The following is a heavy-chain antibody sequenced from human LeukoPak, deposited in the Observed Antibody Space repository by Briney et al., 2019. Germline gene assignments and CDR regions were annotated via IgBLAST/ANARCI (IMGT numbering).Heavy chain of an antibody. V-gene: IGHV1-46*01. CDR3: ARDPYSYYYGMDV. Sequence: ASVKVSCKASGYTFTSYGISWVRQAPGQGLEWMGIINPSGGSTSYAQKFQGRVTMTRDTSTSTVYMELSSLRSEDTAVYYCARDPYSYYYGMDVWGQGTTVTVSS. CDR2: INPSGGST. J-gene: IGHJ6*02. CDR1: GYTFTSYG.